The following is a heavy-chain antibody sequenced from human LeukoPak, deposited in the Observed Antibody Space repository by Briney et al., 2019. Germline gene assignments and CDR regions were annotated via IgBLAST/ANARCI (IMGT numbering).Heavy chain of an antibody. CDR1: GFTFSSYA. CDR2: ISSSADST. D-gene: IGHD4-23*01. Sequence: GGSLRLSCEASGFTFSSYAMSWVRQAPGKGLAWVSVISSSADSTYYADSVKGRFTISRDNSKNTLYLQMNNLRAEATAVYYCAKPLEKYTYGGNFDYWGQGILVTVSS. J-gene: IGHJ4*02. CDR3: AKPLEKYTYGGNFDY. V-gene: IGHV3-23*01.